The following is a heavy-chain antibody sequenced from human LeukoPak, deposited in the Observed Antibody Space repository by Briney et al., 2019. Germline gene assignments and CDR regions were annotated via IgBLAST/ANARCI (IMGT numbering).Heavy chain of an antibody. D-gene: IGHD3-10*01. Sequence: PSETLSLTCTVSGGSISSSSYYWGWIRQPPGKGLEWIGSIYYSGSTYYNPSLKSRVTISVDTSKNQFSLELSSVTAADTAVYYCARPESYYYGSGSHPNWFDPWGQGTLVTVSS. CDR3: ARPESYYYGSGSHPNWFDP. CDR1: GGSISSSSYY. V-gene: IGHV4-39*01. CDR2: IYYSGST. J-gene: IGHJ5*02.